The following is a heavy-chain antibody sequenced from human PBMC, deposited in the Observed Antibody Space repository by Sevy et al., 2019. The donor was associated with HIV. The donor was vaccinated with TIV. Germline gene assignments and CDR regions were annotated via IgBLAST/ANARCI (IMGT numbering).Heavy chain of an antibody. CDR3: VRVPTYYFGSGTYFDY. V-gene: IGHV1-18*01. D-gene: IGHD3-10*01. Sequence: ASVKVSCKASGYTFSSNGIAWVRQAPGQGLQWMGWIGVYNGNSKYAQNLQDRLTMTTDTSTSTAYMELKSLRSDDTAVYYCVRVPTYYFGSGTYFDYWGHGTLVTVSS. J-gene: IGHJ4*01. CDR2: IGVYNGNS. CDR1: GYTFSSNG.